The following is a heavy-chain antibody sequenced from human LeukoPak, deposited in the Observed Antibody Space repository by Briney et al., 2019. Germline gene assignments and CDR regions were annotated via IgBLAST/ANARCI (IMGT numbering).Heavy chain of an antibody. CDR3: ATTGYSSSWYYFDF. CDR1: GFTYSSYW. Sequence: PGGSLRLSRAASGFTYSSYWMSWVREAPGKGLEGVANIKQDGSEKYYVDSVKGRFTIYRDNAKNSLYLQMNSLSAEDTAVYYCATTGYSSSWYYFDFWGQGTLVTVSS. CDR2: IKQDGSEK. D-gene: IGHD6-13*01. V-gene: IGHV3-7*01. J-gene: IGHJ4*02.